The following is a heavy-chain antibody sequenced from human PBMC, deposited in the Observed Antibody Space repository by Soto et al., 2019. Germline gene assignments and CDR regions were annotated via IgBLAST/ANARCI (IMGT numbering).Heavy chain of an antibody. J-gene: IGHJ4*02. CDR3: ARDPGGSETFDY. CDR2: IYSGGST. D-gene: IGHD1-26*01. Sequence: GGSLRLSCAASGFTVSSNYMSWVRQAPGKGLEWVSVIYSGGSTYYADSVKGRFTISRDNSKNTLYLQMNSLRAEDTAVYYCARDPGGSETFDYWGQGTLVIVSS. V-gene: IGHV3-66*01. CDR1: GFTVSSNY.